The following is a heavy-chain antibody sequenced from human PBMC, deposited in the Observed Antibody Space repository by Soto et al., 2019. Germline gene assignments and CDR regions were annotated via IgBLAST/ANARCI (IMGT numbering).Heavy chain of an antibody. Sequence: TLSLTCTVSGDSISGYYWSWIRQPPGKGLEWIGYICYSGSTNYNPSLKSRVTISVDTSKNQFSLKLSSVTAADTAVYYCARDPIGYGGWFDPWGQGTLVTVSS. V-gene: IGHV4-59*01. CDR2: ICYSGST. CDR1: GDSISGYY. CDR3: ARDPIGYGGWFDP. J-gene: IGHJ5*02. D-gene: IGHD5-12*01.